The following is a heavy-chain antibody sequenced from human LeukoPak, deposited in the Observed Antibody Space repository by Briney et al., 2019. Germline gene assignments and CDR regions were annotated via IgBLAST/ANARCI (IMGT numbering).Heavy chain of an antibody. D-gene: IGHD2-21*01. V-gene: IGHV1-18*01. CDR3: ARIAYCGDDCYTTYFDY. Sequence: ASVKVSCKASGYTFTSYGISWVRQAPGQGLEWMGWISAYNGNTNFAQKLQGRVTMTTDSSTGTAYMELRSLRSDDTAVYYCARIAYCGDDCYTTYFDYWGQGTLVTVSS. CDR1: GYTFTSYG. J-gene: IGHJ4*02. CDR2: ISAYNGNT.